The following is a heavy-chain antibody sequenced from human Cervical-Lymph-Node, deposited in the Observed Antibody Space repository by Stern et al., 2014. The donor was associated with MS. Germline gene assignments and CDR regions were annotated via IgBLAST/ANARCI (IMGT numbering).Heavy chain of an antibody. V-gene: IGHV1-69*01. Sequence: QVQLVQSGDEVTKPGTSVKDSCKASGGTFSKVPSSWVRQAPGQGLEWMGGIFPVFVTPTYAQEFRGRVTMSADVSSSTVYMELSSLRSDDTAVYYCALSSETSDRWYSLGYDLWGQGTLVTVSS. CDR1: GGTFSKVP. D-gene: IGHD6-13*01. CDR3: ALSSETSDRWYSLGYDL. J-gene: IGHJ5*02. CDR2: IFPVFVTP.